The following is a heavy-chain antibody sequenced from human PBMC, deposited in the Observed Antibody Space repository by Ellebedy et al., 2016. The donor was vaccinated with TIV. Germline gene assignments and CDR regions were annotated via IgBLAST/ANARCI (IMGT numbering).Heavy chain of an antibody. Sequence: SETLSLTCSVSGGSISTSSYYWAWIRQSPEKGLEWVGSIYYSGTTYYNPSLKSRVTISVATSKNQFSLKLSSVTAADTAVYYCASLATTNVDYWGQGTLVTVSS. V-gene: IGHV4-39*07. CDR1: GGSISTSSYY. J-gene: IGHJ4*02. CDR3: ASLATTNVDY. D-gene: IGHD2-8*01. CDR2: IYYSGTT.